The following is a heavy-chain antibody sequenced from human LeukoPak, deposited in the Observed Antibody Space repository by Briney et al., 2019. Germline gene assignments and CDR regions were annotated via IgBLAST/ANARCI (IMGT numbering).Heavy chain of an antibody. D-gene: IGHD2-2*01. V-gene: IGHV4-30-4*01. CDR3: AVYCSSTSCKRGSFDP. J-gene: IGHJ5*02. CDR1: GGPISSGDYY. Sequence: SETLSLTCTVSGGPISSGDYYWSWIRQPPGKGLEWIGYMYYSGSTYYNPSLKSQVTISVDTSKNQFSLKLSSVTAADTAVYYCAVYCSSTSCKRGSFDPWGQGTLVTVSS. CDR2: MYYSGST.